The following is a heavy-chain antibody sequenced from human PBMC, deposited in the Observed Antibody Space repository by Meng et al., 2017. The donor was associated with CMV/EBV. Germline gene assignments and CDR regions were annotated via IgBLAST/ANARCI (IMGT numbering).Heavy chain of an antibody. J-gene: IGHJ4*02. CDR2: ISWDGGSA. D-gene: IGHD4-11*01. CDR1: GFTFDDYA. CDR3: AKGGVYSSSWGDY. Sequence: GGSLRLSCAASGFTFDDYAMHWVRQAPGKGLEWVSLISWDGGSAYYADSVKGRFTISRDNSKNTLYLQMNSLRAEDTAVYYCAKGGVYSSSWGDYWGQGTLVTVSS. V-gene: IGHV3-43D*04.